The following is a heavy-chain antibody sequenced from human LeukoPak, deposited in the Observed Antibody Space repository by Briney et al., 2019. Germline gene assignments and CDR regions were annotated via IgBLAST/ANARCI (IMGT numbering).Heavy chain of an antibody. J-gene: IGHJ4*02. D-gene: IGHD5-24*01. CDR2: IYYSGST. CDR1: GGSLSSYY. V-gene: IGHV4-59*01. CDR3: ARGSRWLQLGY. Sequence: SETLSLTCTVSGGSLSSYYWSWIRQPPGKGLEWIGYIYYSGSTNYNPSLKSRVTISVDTSKNQFSLKLSSVTAADTAVYYCARGSRWLQLGYWGQGTLVTVSS.